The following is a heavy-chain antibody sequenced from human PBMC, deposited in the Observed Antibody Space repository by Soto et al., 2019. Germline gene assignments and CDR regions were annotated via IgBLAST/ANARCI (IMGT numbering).Heavy chain of an antibody. D-gene: IGHD4-4*01. CDR2: MNPNSGNT. Sequence: GASVKVSCKASGYTFTSYDINWVRQATGQGLEWMGWMNPNSGNTGYAQKFQGRVTITRNTSISTAYMELSSLRSEDTAVYYCARGLDSNYGYYYYYYYMDVWGKGTTVTVSS. CDR1: GYTFTSYD. J-gene: IGHJ6*03. CDR3: ARGLDSNYGYYYYYYYMDV. V-gene: IGHV1-8*01.